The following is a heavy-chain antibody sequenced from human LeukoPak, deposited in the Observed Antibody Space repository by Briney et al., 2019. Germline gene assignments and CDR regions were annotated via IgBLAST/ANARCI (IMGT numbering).Heavy chain of an antibody. CDR3: ARSTRVYGSGSYLAFDY. CDR2: IYTSGST. Sequence: SETLSLTCTVSGGSISSYYWSWIRRPAGRGLEWIGHIYTSGSTNSNPSLKSRVTMSVDTSKNQFSLKLSSVTAADTAVYYCARSTRVYGSGSYLAFDYWGQGTLVTVSS. J-gene: IGHJ4*02. D-gene: IGHD3-10*01. V-gene: IGHV4-4*07. CDR1: GGSISSYY.